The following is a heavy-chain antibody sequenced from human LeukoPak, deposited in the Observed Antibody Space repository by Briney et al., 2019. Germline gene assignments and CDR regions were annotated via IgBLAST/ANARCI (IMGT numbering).Heavy chain of an antibody. J-gene: IGHJ5*02. D-gene: IGHD7-27*01. CDR1: GGSISSYY. CDR3: ARHVLGPTPFGP. CDR2: IYYSGST. Sequence: PSETLSLTCTVSGGSISSYYWSWIRQPPGKGLEWIGYIYYSGSTNYNPSLKSRVTISVDTSKNQFSLKLSSVTAADTAVYYCARHVLGPTPFGPWGQGTLVTVSS. V-gene: IGHV4-59*08.